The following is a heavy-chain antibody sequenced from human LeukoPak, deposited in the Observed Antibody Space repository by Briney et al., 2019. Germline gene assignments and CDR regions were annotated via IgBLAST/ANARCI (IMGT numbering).Heavy chain of an antibody. D-gene: IGHD3-3*01. CDR2: IYYSGST. CDR1: GASISTYY. Sequence: SETLSLTCTVPGASISTYYWSWIRQPPGKGLEWIGYIYYSGSTRYNPSLKSRVTISVDTSKNQFSLKLSSVTAADTAVYYCARVGILRFPSNCFDPWGQGTLVTVSS. J-gene: IGHJ5*02. V-gene: IGHV4-59*01. CDR3: ARVGILRFPSNCFDP.